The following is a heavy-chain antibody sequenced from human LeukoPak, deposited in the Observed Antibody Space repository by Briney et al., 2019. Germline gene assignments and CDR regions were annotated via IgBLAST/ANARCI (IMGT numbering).Heavy chain of an antibody. CDR1: GYTFTSFD. Sequence: GASVRVSCKASGYTFTSFDINWVRQATGQGPEWMGWMNPSSGDTGYAQKFQGRVTFTRDTSTNTAYMELSSLTSEDTAVYYCATPTMRGPSYGYVRLLNWGQGFLVTVSS. V-gene: IGHV1-8*03. CDR2: MNPSSGDT. CDR3: ATPTMRGPSYGYVRLLN. D-gene: IGHD5-18*01. J-gene: IGHJ4*02.